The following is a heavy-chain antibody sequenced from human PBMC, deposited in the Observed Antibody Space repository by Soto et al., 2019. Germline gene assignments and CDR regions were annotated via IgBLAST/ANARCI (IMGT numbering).Heavy chain of an antibody. V-gene: IGHV4-34*01. CDR1: GGSFSGYY. CDR2: INHSGST. D-gene: IGHD3-9*01. Sequence: QVQLQQWGAGLLKPSETLSLTCAVYGGSFSGYYWSWIRQPPGKGLEWIGEINHSGSTNYHPSLKSRVPISVDTSKNQFSLKLSSVTAADTAVYYCARGNYDILTGYYFYYYYGMDVWGQGTTVTVSS. CDR3: ARGNYDILTGYYFYYYYGMDV. J-gene: IGHJ6*02.